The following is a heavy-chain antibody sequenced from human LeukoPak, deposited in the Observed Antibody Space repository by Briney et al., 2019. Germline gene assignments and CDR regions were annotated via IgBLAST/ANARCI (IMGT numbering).Heavy chain of an antibody. CDR3: TRDWGSSDWYNWFDP. Sequence: GGSPRLSCVASGFAFSTYGMHWVRQAPGKGLEWVAIISYGGDIQYTGSVKGRFTISRDNSKNTLFLQMNSLTAEDTAIYHCTRDWGSSDWYNWFDPWGQGTLVTVSS. CDR1: GFAFSTYG. CDR2: ISYGGDI. J-gene: IGHJ5*02. V-gene: IGHV3-30*03. D-gene: IGHD6-19*01.